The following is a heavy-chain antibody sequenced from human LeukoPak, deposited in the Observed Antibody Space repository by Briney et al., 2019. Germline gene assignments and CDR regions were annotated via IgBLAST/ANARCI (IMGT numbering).Heavy chain of an antibody. CDR2: IYTSGST. V-gene: IGHV4-4*07. J-gene: IGHJ4*02. CDR1: GFTISSYY. Sequence: ASETLSLTCTLSGFTISSYYESWLGQPAGKGLEWIGRIYTSGSTNYNPSLKSRVTISVDMYKNQFSLNLSSVTAVDTDVHLCASECYRTSCYYFDYWGQGTLVTVSS. D-gene: IGHD6-13*01. CDR3: ASECYRTSCYYFDY.